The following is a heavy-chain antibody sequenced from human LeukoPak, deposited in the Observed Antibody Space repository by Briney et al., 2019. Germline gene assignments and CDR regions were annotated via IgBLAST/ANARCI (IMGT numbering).Heavy chain of an antibody. D-gene: IGHD2-8*02. J-gene: IGHJ3*02. CDR1: GFTFDDYG. Sequence: GGSLRLSCAASGFTFDDYGMSWVRQAPGKGLEWVSGISWNSGSIGYADSVKGRFTISRDNAKNSLFLQTNSLRAEDMALYYCAKDEFVASDFTGAFDIWGQGTMVTVSS. V-gene: IGHV3-9*03. CDR2: ISWNSGSI. CDR3: AKDEFVASDFTGAFDI.